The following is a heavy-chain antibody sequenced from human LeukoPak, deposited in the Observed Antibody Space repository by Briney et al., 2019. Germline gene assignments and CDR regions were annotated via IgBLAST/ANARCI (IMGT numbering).Heavy chain of an antibody. D-gene: IGHD3-10*01. CDR3: ARDRRYGSGSGSRYYGMDV. V-gene: IGHV3-7*01. CDR1: GFTFSNFL. CDR2: IKQDETEK. J-gene: IGHJ6*02. Sequence: PGGSLRLSCAASGFTFSNFLMTWVRQAPGKGLEWVANIKQDETEKFYLGSVKGRFTISRDNAKNSLYLQMNSLRAEDTAVYYCARDRRYGSGSGSRYYGMDVWGQGTTVTVSS.